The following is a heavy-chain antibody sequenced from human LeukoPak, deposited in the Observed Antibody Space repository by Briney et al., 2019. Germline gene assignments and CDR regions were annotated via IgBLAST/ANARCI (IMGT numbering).Heavy chain of an antibody. V-gene: IGHV1-2*02. CDR3: ASGREYSGSASHDDAFDV. CDR1: GYTFTGYH. D-gene: IGHD3-10*01. Sequence: ASVKVSCKASGYTFTGYHMHWVGQAPAQGREGMGWINPNRGGTNYAQKFQGRVTMTRNTSISTAYMELSRLGSDDTAVYYCASGREYSGSASHDDAFDVWGQGTMVTVSS. CDR2: INPNRGGT. J-gene: IGHJ3*01.